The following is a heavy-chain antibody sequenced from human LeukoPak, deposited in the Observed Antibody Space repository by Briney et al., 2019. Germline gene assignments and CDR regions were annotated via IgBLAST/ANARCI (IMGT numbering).Heavy chain of an antibody. V-gene: IGHV3-23*01. CDR3: AKDFKGYDSTGWSFDY. D-gene: IGHD3-22*01. Sequence: GGSLRLSCATSGFTFTDYVLSWVRQAAGKGLEWVSTVSRSGIGTYYADSVKGRFTISRDNYNNTLYLQMNSLRAEDTAVYYCAKDFKGYDSTGWSFDYWGQGTLVTVSS. CDR2: VSRSGIGT. CDR1: GFTFTDYV. J-gene: IGHJ4*02.